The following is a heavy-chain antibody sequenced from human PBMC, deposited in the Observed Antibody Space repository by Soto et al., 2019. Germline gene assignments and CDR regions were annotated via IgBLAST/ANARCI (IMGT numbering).Heavy chain of an antibody. J-gene: IGHJ4*02. V-gene: IGHV4-59*01. CDR3: AREYPVHSAYFDY. Sequence: QVQLQESGPGRVKPSETLSLTCTVSGASISRYYWSWIRQSPGKGLEWIGYMYYSGNANYNPSLRSRITISVDTSKNQFSLNLNSVTAADTAVYYCAREYPVHSAYFDYWGQGILVTVSS. CDR1: GASISRYY. D-gene: IGHD1-26*01. CDR2: MYYSGNA.